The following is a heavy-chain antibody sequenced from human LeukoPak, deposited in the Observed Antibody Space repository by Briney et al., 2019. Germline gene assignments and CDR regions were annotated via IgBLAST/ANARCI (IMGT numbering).Heavy chain of an antibody. D-gene: IGHD3-22*01. CDR3: ARPLGGDYDSSGPRFDY. J-gene: IGHJ4*02. CDR2: IIPIFGTA. CDR1: GSTFSSYA. Sequence: SVKVSCKASGSTFSSYAISWVRQAPGQGLEWMGGIIPIFGTANYAQKFQGRVAITADESTSTAYMELSSLRSEDTAVYYCARPLGGDYDSSGPRFDYWGQGTLVTVSS. V-gene: IGHV1-69*01.